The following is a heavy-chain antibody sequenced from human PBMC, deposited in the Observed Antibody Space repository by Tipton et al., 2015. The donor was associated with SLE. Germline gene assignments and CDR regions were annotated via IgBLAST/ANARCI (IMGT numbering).Heavy chain of an antibody. D-gene: IGHD3-22*01. V-gene: IGHV4-38-2*02. CDR3: ARVAGEGYDSSGYYQNYAFHMDV. CDR1: GSSISSAYY. Sequence: TLSLTCTVSGSSISSAYYWGWIRQTPGKGLEWIGNIYHSGSTYYNPSLKSRVTISVDTSKNQFSLKLSSVTAADTAVYYCARVAGEGYDSSGYYQNYAFHMDVWGQGTTVTVSS. CDR2: IYHSGST. J-gene: IGHJ6*02.